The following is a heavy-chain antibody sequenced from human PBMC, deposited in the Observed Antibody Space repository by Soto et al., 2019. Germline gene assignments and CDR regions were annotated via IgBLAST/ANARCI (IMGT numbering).Heavy chain of an antibody. CDR2: IIPLYGTV. CDR1: GGTFNSYG. V-gene: IGHV1-69*06. Sequence: QAHLAQSGAEVKKPGSSVTVSCKASGGTFNSYGISWVRQAPGQGLDWMGVIIPLYGTVNYAQKFQARVSITADKSTSTAYMDLNRRRSDDTAVYYCARVRLIRGGSPSHFGLWGQGTQVTVSS. J-gene: IGHJ4*02. CDR3: ARVRLIRGGSPSHFGL. D-gene: IGHD3-10*01.